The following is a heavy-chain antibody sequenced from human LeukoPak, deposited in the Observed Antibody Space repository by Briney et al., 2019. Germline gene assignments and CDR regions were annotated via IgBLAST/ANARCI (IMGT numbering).Heavy chain of an antibody. CDR1: GCTFSSYV. V-gene: IGHV3-23*01. J-gene: IGHJ4*02. CDR3: AKDAGATLTSFDY. Sequence: GGSLRLSCAASGCTFSSYVMSWVRQAPGRGLERVSGISGSGGSTYYADSVKGRFTISRDNSKNTLYLQMNSLRAEDTAVYYCAKDAGATLTSFDYWGQGTLVTVSS. CDR2: ISGSGGST. D-gene: IGHD1-26*01.